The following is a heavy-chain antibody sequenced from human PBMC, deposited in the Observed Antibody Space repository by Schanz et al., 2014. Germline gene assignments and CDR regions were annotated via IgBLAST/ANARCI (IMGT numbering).Heavy chain of an antibody. J-gene: IGHJ6*02. Sequence: EVQLVESGGGVVRPGGSLRLSCAASGFGFDDYAMSWVRQAPGKGLEWVSGINWNGGSTGYADSVKGRFTSSRDNAKNSLYLQMSSLRDGDTAVYYCASVIMVAGNHRDGRDVWGQGTTVIVSS. V-gene: IGHV3-20*04. CDR2: INWNGGST. CDR1: GFGFDDYA. D-gene: IGHD6-19*01. CDR3: ASVIMVAGNHRDGRDV.